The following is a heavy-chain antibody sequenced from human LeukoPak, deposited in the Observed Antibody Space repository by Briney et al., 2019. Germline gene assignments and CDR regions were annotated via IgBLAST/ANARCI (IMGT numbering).Heavy chain of an antibody. V-gene: IGHV3-23*01. CDR1: GFTFSSYA. CDR2: ISGSGGRT. J-gene: IGHJ5*02. Sequence: GGSLRLSCAASGFTFSSYAMSWVRQAPGKGLEWVSAISGSGGRTYYADSVKGRFTISRDNSKNTLYLQMNSLRAEDTAVHYCAKSKDYDILTGLTWGQGTLVTVSS. D-gene: IGHD3-9*01. CDR3: AKSKDYDILTGLT.